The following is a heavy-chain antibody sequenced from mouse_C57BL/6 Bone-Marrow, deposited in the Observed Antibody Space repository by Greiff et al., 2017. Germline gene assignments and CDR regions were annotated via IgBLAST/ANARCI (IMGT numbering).Heavy chain of an antibody. CDR3: VREDDYGRSYEPAWFAY. D-gene: IGHD1-1*01. Sequence: DVMLVESGGGLVQPKGSLKLSCAASGFTFNTYAMHWVRQAPGKGLEWVACIRSKSSNYATYYADAVKDRFTISRDDSQSMLYLQMNNLKTEDTAMYYCVREDDYGRSYEPAWFAYWGQGTLVTVSA. CDR1: GFTFNTYA. V-gene: IGHV10-3*01. J-gene: IGHJ3*01. CDR2: IRSKSSNYAT.